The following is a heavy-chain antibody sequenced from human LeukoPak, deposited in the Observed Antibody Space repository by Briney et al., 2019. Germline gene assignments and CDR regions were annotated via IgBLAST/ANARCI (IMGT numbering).Heavy chain of an antibody. J-gene: IGHJ5*02. CDR2: ISCHNSNT. D-gene: IGHD2-15*01. CDR1: GYDFTNYG. Sequence: GASVKVSCKASGYDFTNYGIIWLRQAPGQGLEWMGWISCHNSNTHYGPKFQDRVTFTTDRSTNTVYMDLSNLRSEDSAVYYCTRDERPTLSLGSPLYNWFGPWGQGTLVTVSS. V-gene: IGHV1-18*01. CDR3: TRDERPTLSLGSPLYNWFGP.